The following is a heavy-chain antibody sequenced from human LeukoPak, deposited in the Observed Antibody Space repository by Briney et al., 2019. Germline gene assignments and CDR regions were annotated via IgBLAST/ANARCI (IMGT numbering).Heavy chain of an antibody. D-gene: IGHD1-26*01. Sequence: SETLSLTCAVYGGSFSGYYWSWIRQPPGKGLEWIGEINHSGSTNYNPSLKSRVTISVDTSKNQFSLKLSSVTAADTAVYYCARGAQGGGYYYWGQGTLVTVSS. V-gene: IGHV4-34*01. CDR2: INHSGST. CDR1: GGSFSGYY. J-gene: IGHJ4*02. CDR3: ARGAQGGGYYY.